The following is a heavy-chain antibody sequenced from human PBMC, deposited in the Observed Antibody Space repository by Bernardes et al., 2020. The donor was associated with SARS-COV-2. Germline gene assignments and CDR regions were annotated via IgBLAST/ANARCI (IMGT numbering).Heavy chain of an antibody. CDR3: ARGGSRATWIQLWFSPPFDY. D-gene: IGHD5-18*01. V-gene: IGHV4-39*01. CDR2: IYYSGST. J-gene: IGHJ4*02. Sequence: LSLPCPVSGGSISSSSYYWVWIRQPPGKGLEWIGSIYYSGSTYYNPSLKSRVTISVDTSKNQFSLKLSSVTAADTAVYYCARGGSRATWIQLWFSPPFDYWGQGTLVTVSS. CDR1: GGSISSSSYY.